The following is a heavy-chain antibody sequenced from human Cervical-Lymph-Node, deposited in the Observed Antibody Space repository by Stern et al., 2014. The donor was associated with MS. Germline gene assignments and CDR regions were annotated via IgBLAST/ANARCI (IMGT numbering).Heavy chain of an antibody. V-gene: IGHV4-34*01. CDR3: ARERKVERSARVFVSFDV. CDR2: INHSGKP. CDR1: GASFTDNY. J-gene: IGHJ3*01. Sequence: QVQLQQWGAGLLRPSETLSLTCAVPGASFTDNYWSWIRQTPGKGLEWIGEINHSGKPHHTLSLRTRVTFPVDASKNNFSLKLNSVTAADTAVYYCARERKVERSARVFVSFDVWGQGTLLTVSS. D-gene: IGHD1-1*01.